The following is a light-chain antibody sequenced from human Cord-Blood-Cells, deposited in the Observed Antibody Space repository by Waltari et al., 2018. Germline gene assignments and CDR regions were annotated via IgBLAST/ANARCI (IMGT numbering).Light chain of an antibody. V-gene: IGLV2-23*01. Sequence: QSALPQPPSLSGSPGQSITISCTGTSRDVGSSNLVPWYQQHPGKAPKLMIYEGSKRPSGVSNRFSGSKSGNTASLTISGLQAEDEADYYCCSYAGSSTYVFGTGTKVTVL. CDR1: SRDVGSSNL. J-gene: IGLJ1*01. CDR3: CSYAGSSTYV. CDR2: EGS.